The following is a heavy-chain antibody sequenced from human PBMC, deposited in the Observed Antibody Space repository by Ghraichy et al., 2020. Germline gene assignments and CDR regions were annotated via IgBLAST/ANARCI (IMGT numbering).Heavy chain of an antibody. CDR3: AREWGSSDYYYYYYYMDV. Sequence: SETLSLTCTVSGGSVSSGSYYWSWIRQPPGKGLEWIGYIYYSGSTNYNPSLKSRVTISVDTSKNQFSLKLSSVTAADTAVYYCAREWGSSDYYYYYYYMDVWGKGTTVTVSS. CDR1: GGSVSSGSYY. D-gene: IGHD6-6*01. V-gene: IGHV4-61*01. CDR2: IYYSGST. J-gene: IGHJ6*03.